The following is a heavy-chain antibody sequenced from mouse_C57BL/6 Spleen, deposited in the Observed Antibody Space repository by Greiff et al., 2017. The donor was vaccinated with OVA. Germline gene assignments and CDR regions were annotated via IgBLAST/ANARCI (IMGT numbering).Heavy chain of an antibody. V-gene: IGHV1-80*01. D-gene: IGHD1-1*01. CDR2: IYPGDGDT. J-gene: IGHJ3*01. CDR3: ARYGFDYYGPWFAY. CDR1: GYAFSSYW. Sequence: QVQLQQSGAELVKPGASVKISCKASGYAFSSYWMNWVKQRPGKGLEWIGQIYPGDGDTNYNGKFKGKATLTADKSSSTAYMQLSSLTSEDSAVYFCARYGFDYYGPWFAYWGQGTLVTVSA.